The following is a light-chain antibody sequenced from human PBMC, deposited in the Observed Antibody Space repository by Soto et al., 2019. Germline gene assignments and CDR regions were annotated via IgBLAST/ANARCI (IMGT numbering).Light chain of an antibody. CDR2: GAS. V-gene: IGKV3-15*01. Sequence: EIVMTQSPATLSVSPGERATLSCRASQSVSSNLAWYQQKPGQAPRLLIYGASTRATGIPARFSGSGSGTECTLTISSLQSKDFPEYYCQEYNNWAAWTFGQGTKVEIK. CDR1: QSVSSN. CDR3: QEYNNWAAWT. J-gene: IGKJ1*01.